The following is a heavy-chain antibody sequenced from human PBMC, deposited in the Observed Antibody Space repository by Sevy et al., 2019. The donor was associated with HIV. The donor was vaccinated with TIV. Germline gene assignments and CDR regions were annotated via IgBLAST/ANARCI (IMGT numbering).Heavy chain of an antibody. CDR1: GFTFSAYA. D-gene: IGHD3-10*01. Sequence: GGSLRLSCAASGFTFSAYAVHWVRQAPGKGLEWVAVISHDGNKEDYEQSVRGRFTLSRDNSKKTLFLQMNGLRTDDTGLYYCARDKGSEFYCGMDVWGQGTTVTVSS. CDR3: ARDKGSEFYCGMDV. J-gene: IGHJ6*02. CDR2: ISHDGNKE. V-gene: IGHV3-30*03.